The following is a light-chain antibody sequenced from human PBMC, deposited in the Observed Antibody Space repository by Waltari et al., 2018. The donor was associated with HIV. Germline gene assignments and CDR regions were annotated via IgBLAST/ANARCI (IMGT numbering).Light chain of an antibody. J-gene: IGLJ3*02. Sequence: SSELTQDPAVSVALGPTVRITCQGASGRSYYACWYQQKPGQAPVLVVYGENNRPSGIPDRFSGSSSGNTASLTIAGAQAEDEADYYCNSRDSSGHWFFGGGTKVTVL. V-gene: IGLV3-19*01. CDR2: GEN. CDR3: NSRDSSGHWF. CDR1: SGRSYY.